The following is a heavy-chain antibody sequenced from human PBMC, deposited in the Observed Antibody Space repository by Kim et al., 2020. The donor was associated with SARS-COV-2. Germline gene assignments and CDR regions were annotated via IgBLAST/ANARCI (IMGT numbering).Heavy chain of an antibody. D-gene: IGHD6-13*01. Sequence: GGSLRLSCAASGFTFSSYGMHWVRQAPGKGLEWVAVIWYDGSNKYYADSVKGRFTISRDNSKNTLYLQMNSLRAEDTAVYYCARVWYSGPSEYYYYGMDVWGQGTTVTVSS. V-gene: IGHV3-33*01. CDR3: ARVWYSGPSEYYYYGMDV. CDR1: GFTFSSYG. J-gene: IGHJ6*02. CDR2: IWYDGSNK.